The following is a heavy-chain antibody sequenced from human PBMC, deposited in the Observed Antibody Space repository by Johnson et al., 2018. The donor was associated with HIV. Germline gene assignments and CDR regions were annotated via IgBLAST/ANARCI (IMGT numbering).Heavy chain of an antibody. CDR1: GFTFSSSG. J-gene: IGHJ3*02. D-gene: IGHD1-26*01. Sequence: VQLVESGGGVVQPGRSLRLSCAASGFTFSSSGMHWVRQAPGKGLEWVAVISYDGSNKYYADSVKGRFTISRDNSKNPLYLQMNSLRAEDTAVYYCAKDPVGATWAFDIWGQGTMVTVSS. CDR2: ISYDGSNK. V-gene: IGHV3-30*18. CDR3: AKDPVGATWAFDI.